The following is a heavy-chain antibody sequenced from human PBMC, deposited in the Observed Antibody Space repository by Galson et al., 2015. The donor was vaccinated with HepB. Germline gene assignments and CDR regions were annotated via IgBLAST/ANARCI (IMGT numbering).Heavy chain of an antibody. CDR1: GFTFSSYA. CDR2: ISGRGSDT. D-gene: IGHD5-24*01. J-gene: IGHJ4*02. Sequence: SLRLSCAASGFTFSSYAMNWVRQAPGKGLEWVSSISGRGSDTYYADSVKGRFTISRDNSNNTLYLQMNSLRAEDTAVYYCAKDARMRWLQLGLDYWGQGTLVTVSS. CDR3: AKDARMRWLQLGLDY. V-gene: IGHV3-23*01.